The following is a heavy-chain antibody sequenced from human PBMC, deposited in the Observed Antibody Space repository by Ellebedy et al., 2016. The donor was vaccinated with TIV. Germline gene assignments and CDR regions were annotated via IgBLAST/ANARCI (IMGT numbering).Heavy chain of an antibody. CDR3: ARERDSSGRFDY. J-gene: IGHJ4*02. CDR2: ISYDGSNK. Sequence: GGSLRLXCAASGFTFSSYAMHWVRQAPGKGLEWVAVISYDGSNKYYADSVKGRFTISRDNSKNTLYLQMNSLRAEDTAVYYCARERDSSGRFDYWGQGTLVTVSS. CDR1: GFTFSSYA. V-gene: IGHV3-30-3*01. D-gene: IGHD6-19*01.